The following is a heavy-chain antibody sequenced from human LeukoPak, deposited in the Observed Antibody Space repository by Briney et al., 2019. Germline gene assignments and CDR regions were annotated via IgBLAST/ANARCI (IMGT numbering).Heavy chain of an antibody. CDR2: IYYHGSA. V-gene: IGHV4-61*01. CDR3: AREYSAFDY. D-gene: IGHD6-13*01. CDR1: GDPISSYSNYK. J-gene: IGHJ4*02. Sequence: SGTLSLTCTVSGDPISSYSNYKWSWIRQPPGKGLEWIGYIYYHGSANYNPSLKSRVTFSVDTSKNQFSLKLSSVTAADTAVYYCAREYSAFDYWGQGTLVTVSS.